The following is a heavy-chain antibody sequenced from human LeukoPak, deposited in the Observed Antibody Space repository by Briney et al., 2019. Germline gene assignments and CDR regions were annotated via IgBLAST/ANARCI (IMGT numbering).Heavy chain of an antibody. CDR1: GGSISGNTFY. CDR3: ARHLGNDYSINWFDP. D-gene: IGHD4-11*01. CDR2: IYYSGYT. Sequence: SETLSLTCTVSGGSISGNTFYWGWIRQSPGKGLDWIGSIYYSGYTYYNPSLKSRVTISVDTSKNQFSLKLSSVTAADTAVYYCARHLGNDYSINWFDPWGQGTLVTVSS. V-gene: IGHV4-39*01. J-gene: IGHJ5*02.